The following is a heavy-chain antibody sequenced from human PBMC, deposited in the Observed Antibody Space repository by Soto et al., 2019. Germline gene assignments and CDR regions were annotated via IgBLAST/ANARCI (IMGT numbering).Heavy chain of an antibody. CDR3: ARVGSGWGIDY. V-gene: IGHV3-30-3*01. CDR2: ISYDGSNK. Sequence: GGSLRLSCAASGFTFSSYAMHWVRQAPGKGLEWVAVISYDGSNKYYADSVKGRFTISRDNSKNTLYLQMNSLRAEDTAVYYCARVGSGWGIDYWGQGTLVTVSS. CDR1: GFTFSSYA. J-gene: IGHJ4*02. D-gene: IGHD6-19*01.